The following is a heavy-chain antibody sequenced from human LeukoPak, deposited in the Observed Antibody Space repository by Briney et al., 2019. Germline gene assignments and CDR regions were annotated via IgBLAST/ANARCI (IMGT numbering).Heavy chain of an antibody. V-gene: IGHV4-59*01. CDR1: NDSINNYY. Sequence: SETLSLTCTVSNDSINNYYGSWIRQPPGKGLEWIGHIYYSGSTNYNPSLKSRVTISLDTSKNQFSLKLSSVTAADTAVYYCARWGGYSYGFTRGFDIWGQGTMVTVSS. D-gene: IGHD5-18*01. CDR3: ARWGGYSYGFTRGFDI. J-gene: IGHJ3*02. CDR2: IYYSGST.